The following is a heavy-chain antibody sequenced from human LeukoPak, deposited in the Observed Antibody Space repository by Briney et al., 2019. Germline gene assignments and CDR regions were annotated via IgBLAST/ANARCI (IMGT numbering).Heavy chain of an antibody. D-gene: IGHD3-22*01. CDR2: IWYDGSNK. CDR3: ARDGSFEDSSGYYFSHFDL. V-gene: IGHV3-33*01. Sequence: GGSLRLSCAASGFTFSSYGMHWVRQAPGKGLEWVAVIWYDGSNKYYADSVKGRFTISRDNSKNTLYLQMNSLRAEDTAVYYCARDGSFEDSSGYYFSHFDLWGRGTLVTVSS. CDR1: GFTFSSYG. J-gene: IGHJ2*01.